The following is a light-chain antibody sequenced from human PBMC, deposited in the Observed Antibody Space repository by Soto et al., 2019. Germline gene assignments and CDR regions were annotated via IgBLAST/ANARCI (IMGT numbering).Light chain of an antibody. Sequence: DVQMTQSPSSLSASVGDRVTITCRASQDIGSYLAWFQQKPGKAPESLIYAASSLESGVPSKFSGSGSGTDFTLPISSLQPEDCATYYCQQYQSYPLTFGGGTKVEIK. CDR1: QDIGSY. CDR2: AAS. CDR3: QQYQSYPLT. J-gene: IGKJ4*01. V-gene: IGKV1-16*02.